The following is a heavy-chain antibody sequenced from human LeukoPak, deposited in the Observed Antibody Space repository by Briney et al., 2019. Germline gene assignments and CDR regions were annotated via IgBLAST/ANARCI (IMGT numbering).Heavy chain of an antibody. V-gene: IGHV1-69*13. J-gene: IGHJ6*02. CDR3: ARIGGSYSSYYGMDV. D-gene: IGHD1-26*01. CDR1: GGTFSSYA. Sequence: SVKVSCKASGGTFSSYAISWVRQAPGQGLEWMGGIIPIFATANYAQKFQGRVTITADESTSTAYMELSSLRSEDTAVYYCARIGGSYSSYYGMDVWGQGTTVTVSS. CDR2: IIPIFATA.